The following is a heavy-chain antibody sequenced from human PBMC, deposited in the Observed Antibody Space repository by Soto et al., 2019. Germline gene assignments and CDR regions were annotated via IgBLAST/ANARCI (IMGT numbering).Heavy chain of an antibody. J-gene: IGHJ6*03. Sequence: ASVKVSCKASGYTFTGYYMHCVRQAPGQGLEWMGWISANSGNTNYAQKLQGRVTMTTDTSTSTAYMELRSLRSDDTAVYYCARVPDCSGGSCYYYYYYMDVWGKGTTVTVSS. CDR2: ISANSGNT. D-gene: IGHD2-15*01. CDR3: ARVPDCSGGSCYYYYYYMDV. CDR1: GYTFTGYY. V-gene: IGHV1-18*04.